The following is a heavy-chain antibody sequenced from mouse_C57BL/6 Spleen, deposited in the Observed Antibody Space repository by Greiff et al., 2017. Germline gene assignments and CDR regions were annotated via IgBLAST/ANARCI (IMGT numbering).Heavy chain of an antibody. CDR2: IYPGGGYT. CDR1: GYTFTNYW. D-gene: IGHD4-1*01. J-gene: IGHJ2*01. CDR3: ARCRTGTPFDY. Sequence: VQLQQSGAELVRPGTSVKMSCKASGYTFTNYWIGWAKQRPGHGLEWIGDIYPGGGYTNYNEKFKGKATLTADKSSSTAYMQCSSLTSEDSAIYYCARCRTGTPFDYWGQGTTLTVSS. V-gene: IGHV1-63*01.